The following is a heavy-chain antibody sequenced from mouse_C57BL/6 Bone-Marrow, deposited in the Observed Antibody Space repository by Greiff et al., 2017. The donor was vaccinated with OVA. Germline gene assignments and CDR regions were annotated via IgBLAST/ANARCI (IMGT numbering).Heavy chain of an antibody. D-gene: IGHD1-1*01. Sequence: VKLQESGAELMKPGASVKLSCKATGYTFTGYWIEWVKQRPGHGLEWIGAILPGSGSTNYNEKFKGKATFTADTSSNTAYMQLSSLTTEDSAIYDCAREGYYYGSSPYWYFDVWGTGTTVTVSS. V-gene: IGHV1-9*01. CDR1: GYTFTGYW. CDR2: ILPGSGST. CDR3: AREGYYYGSSPYWYFDV. J-gene: IGHJ1*03.